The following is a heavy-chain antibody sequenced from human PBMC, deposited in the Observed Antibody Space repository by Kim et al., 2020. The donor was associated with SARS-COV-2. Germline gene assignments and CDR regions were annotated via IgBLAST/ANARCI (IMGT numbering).Heavy chain of an antibody. CDR3: ASERRRQEKITMGNCFDY. CDR2: IISIFGTA. D-gene: IGHD3-10*01. CDR1: GGTFSSYA. J-gene: IGHJ4*01. Sequence: SVKVSCKASGGTFSSYAISWVRQAPGQGLEWMGGIISIFGTANNAQKYQGRVTITADESTSTAYMELSSLRSKDTAVNNCASERRRQEKITMGNCFDY. V-gene: IGHV1-69*13.